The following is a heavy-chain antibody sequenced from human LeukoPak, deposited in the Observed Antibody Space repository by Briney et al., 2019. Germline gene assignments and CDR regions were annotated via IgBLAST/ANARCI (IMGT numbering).Heavy chain of an antibody. CDR1: GFTVSSNY. Sequence: GGSLRLSCAASGFTVSSNYMTWVRQAPGKGLEWVSVIYSGGGTYYADSVKGRFTISRDNSKNTLYLQMNSLRAEDTAVYYCATRKSRYGGDYWGQGTLATVSS. V-gene: IGHV3-53*01. CDR2: IYSGGGT. J-gene: IGHJ4*02. CDR3: ATRKSRYGGDY. D-gene: IGHD3-10*01.